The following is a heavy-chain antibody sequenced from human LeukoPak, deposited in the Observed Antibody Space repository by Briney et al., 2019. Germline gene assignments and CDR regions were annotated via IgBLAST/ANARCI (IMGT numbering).Heavy chain of an antibody. D-gene: IGHD1-26*01. CDR2: ISSSSSYI. CDR3: ARGGVGARRTVDY. V-gene: IGHV3-21*01. Sequence: GGSLRLSCAASGFTFSSYSMNWVRQAPGKGLEWVSSISSSSSYIYYADSVKGRFTISRDNAKNSLYLQMNSLRAEDTAVYYCARGGVGARRTVDYWGQGTLVTVSS. J-gene: IGHJ4*02. CDR1: GFTFSSYS.